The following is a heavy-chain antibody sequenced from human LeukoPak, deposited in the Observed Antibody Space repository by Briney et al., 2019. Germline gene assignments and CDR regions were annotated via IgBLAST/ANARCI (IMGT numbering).Heavy chain of an antibody. Sequence: ASVKVSCKASGYTFTSYGISWVRQAPGQGLEWMGWISAYNGNTNYAQKLQGRVTMTTDTSTSTAYMELRSLRSDDTAVYYCARVPLGWFREFDEYYFDYWGQGTLVTVSS. CDR3: ARVPLGWFREFDEYYFDY. CDR1: GYTFTSYG. V-gene: IGHV1-18*01. J-gene: IGHJ4*02. D-gene: IGHD3-10*01. CDR2: ISAYNGNT.